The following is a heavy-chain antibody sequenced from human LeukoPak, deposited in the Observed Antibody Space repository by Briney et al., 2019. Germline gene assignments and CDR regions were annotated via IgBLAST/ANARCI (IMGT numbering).Heavy chain of an antibody. CDR1: GYTFTSYY. J-gene: IGHJ4*02. Sequence: ASVKVSCKASGYTFTSYYMHWVRQAPGQGLEWMGWISAYNGNTNYAQKLQGRVTMTEDTSTDTAYMELSSLRSEDTAVYYCATAVVVVAATKQDPFDYWGQGTLVTVSS. CDR3: ATAVVVVAATKQDPFDY. CDR2: ISAYNGNT. D-gene: IGHD2-15*01. V-gene: IGHV1-18*04.